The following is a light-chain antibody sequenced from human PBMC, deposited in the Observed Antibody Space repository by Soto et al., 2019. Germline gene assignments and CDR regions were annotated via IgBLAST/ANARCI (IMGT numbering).Light chain of an antibody. J-gene: IGLJ2*01. CDR2: LDT. V-gene: IGLV3-1*01. CDR1: KLGGKF. CDR3: QAWDISTAV. Sequence: SYELTQPPSVSVSPGQTASITCSGDKLGGKFASWYQQKPGQSPVLVIYLDTKRPSWIPDRFSGSNSGNTATLTIRGAQAVDEADYHCQAWDISTAVFGGGTQLTVL.